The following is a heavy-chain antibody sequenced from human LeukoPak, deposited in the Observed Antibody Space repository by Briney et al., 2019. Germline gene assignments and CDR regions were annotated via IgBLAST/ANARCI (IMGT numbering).Heavy chain of an antibody. D-gene: IGHD2-15*01. CDR2: ISSSSGYI. Sequence: GGSLRLSCAASGFTFTTYAMHWVRQAPGKGLEWVSSISSSSGYIYYADSVKGRFTISRDNAKNSLYLQMNSLRAEDTAVYYCARDLEVAAAPDFWGQGTLVTVSS. J-gene: IGHJ4*02. CDR1: GFTFTTYA. V-gene: IGHV3-21*01. CDR3: ARDLEVAAAPDF.